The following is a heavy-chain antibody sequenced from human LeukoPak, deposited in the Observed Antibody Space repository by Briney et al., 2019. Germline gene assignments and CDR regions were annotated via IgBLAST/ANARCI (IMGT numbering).Heavy chain of an antibody. CDR2: LSSSSTYV. J-gene: IGHJ4*02. Sequence: KTGGSLRLSCAASGFTFSTYSMNWVRQAPGKGLEWVSSLSSSSTYVYYADSVKGRFTISRDNAKNSLCLQMNSLRAEDTAVYYCARVRCSGGGCFYNFDYWGQGSLVTVSS. V-gene: IGHV3-21*01. D-gene: IGHD2-15*01. CDR3: ARVRCSGGGCFYNFDY. CDR1: GFTFSTYS.